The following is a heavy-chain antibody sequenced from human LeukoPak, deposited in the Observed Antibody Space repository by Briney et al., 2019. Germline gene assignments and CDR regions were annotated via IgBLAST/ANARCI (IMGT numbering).Heavy chain of an antibody. Sequence: PGGSLRLSCTASGSSFSTYGMSWVRQAPGKGLEWVSAISGSGGTTYYADSVKGRFTISRDNSKNTLYLQMNSLRAEDTAVYYCAKGSVRYYYYMDVWGKGTTVTISS. D-gene: IGHD3-10*01. CDR2: ISGSGGTT. CDR3: AKGSVRYYYYMDV. CDR1: GSSFSTYG. J-gene: IGHJ6*03. V-gene: IGHV3-23*01.